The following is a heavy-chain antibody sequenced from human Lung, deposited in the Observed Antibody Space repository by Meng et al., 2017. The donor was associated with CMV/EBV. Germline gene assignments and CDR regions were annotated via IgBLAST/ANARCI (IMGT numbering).Heavy chain of an antibody. CDR3: ARRRDGYKYWFFDN. J-gene: IGHJ4*02. V-gene: IGHV4-30-2*06. CDR2: IYHGGKT. D-gene: IGHD5-24*01. CDR1: GGFISSREYS. Sequence: SGGFISSREYSWNWIRQSPGKGLEWIGFIYHGGKTYYNLSLKSRVTISVDTSKNELYLRLNSVTAADTAVYYCARRRDGYKYWFFDNWGQGALVTVSS.